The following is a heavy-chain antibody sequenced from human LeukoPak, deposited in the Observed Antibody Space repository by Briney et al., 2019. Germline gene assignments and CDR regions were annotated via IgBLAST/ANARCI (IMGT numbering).Heavy chain of an antibody. V-gene: IGHV1-46*01. CDR2: INPSGGST. Sequence: ASVTVSCKASGYTVTSYYMHWVRQAPGQGREWMGIINPSGGSTSYAQKFQGRVTMTRDTSISTAYMELGRLRSDGTAVYDCARGPRRRVKGQYYYYYGMDVWGQGTTVTVSS. J-gene: IGHJ6*02. CDR3: ARGPRRRVKGQYYYYYGMDV. CDR1: GYTVTSYY. D-gene: IGHD3-10*01.